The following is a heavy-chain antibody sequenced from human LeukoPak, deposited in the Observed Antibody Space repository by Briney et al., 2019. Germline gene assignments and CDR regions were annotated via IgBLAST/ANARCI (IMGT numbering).Heavy chain of an antibody. CDR2: ISSSSSTI. D-gene: IGHD1-26*01. CDR3: ARDSGSYSGSY. CDR1: GFTFSSYS. J-gene: IGHJ4*02. V-gene: IGHV3-48*01. Sequence: GGSLRLSCAASGFTFSSYSMNWVRQAPGKGLEWVSYISSSSSTIYYADSVKGRFTISRGNAKNSLYLQMNSLRAEDTAVYYCARDSGSYSGSYWGQGTLVTVSS.